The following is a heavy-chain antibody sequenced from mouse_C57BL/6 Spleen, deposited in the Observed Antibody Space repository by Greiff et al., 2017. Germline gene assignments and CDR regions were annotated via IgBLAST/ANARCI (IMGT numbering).Heavy chain of an antibody. CDR1: GYTFTSYW. J-gene: IGHJ3*01. V-gene: IGHV1-61*01. CDR3: ARSAYYSNHQAWFAY. CDR2: IYPSDSET. D-gene: IGHD2-5*01. Sequence: QVQLQQPGAELVRPGSSVKLSCKASGYTFTSYWMDWVKQRPGQGLEWIGNIYPSDSETHYNQKFKDKATLTVDKSSSTAYMQLSSLTSEDSAVYYCARSAYYSNHQAWFAYWGQGTLVTVSA.